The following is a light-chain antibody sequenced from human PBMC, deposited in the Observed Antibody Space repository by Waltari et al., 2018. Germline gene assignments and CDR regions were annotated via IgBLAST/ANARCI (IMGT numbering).Light chain of an antibody. CDR3: QHRSSWPLT. CDR2: DSS. V-gene: IGKV3-11*01. Sequence: EIVLTQSPATLSLSPGERATLFCRASPSVSSYLAWYQQKPGQAPRLLIYDSSNRATGIPARFSGSGSGTGFTLTISSLEPEDFAVYYCQHRSSWPLTFGGGTKVEIK. J-gene: IGKJ4*01. CDR1: PSVSSY.